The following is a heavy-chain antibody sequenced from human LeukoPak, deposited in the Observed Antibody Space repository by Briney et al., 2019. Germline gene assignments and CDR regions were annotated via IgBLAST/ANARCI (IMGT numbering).Heavy chain of an antibody. V-gene: IGHV1-69*05. Sequence: SVKVSCKASGGTFSSYAISWVRQAPGQGLEWVGRIIPIFGTENNAKKFQGRVTITTDESTSTADMELSSLRTADTAVYYCASTHSGGWYDDWFDPWGQGTLVTVSS. CDR1: GGTFSSYA. CDR2: IIPIFGTE. CDR3: ASTHSGGWYDDWFDP. D-gene: IGHD6-19*01. J-gene: IGHJ5*02.